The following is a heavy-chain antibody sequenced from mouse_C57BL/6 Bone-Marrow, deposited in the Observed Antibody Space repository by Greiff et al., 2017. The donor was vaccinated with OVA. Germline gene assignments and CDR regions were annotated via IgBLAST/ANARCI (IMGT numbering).Heavy chain of an antibody. CDR1: GYTFTSYW. V-gene: IGHV1-64*01. D-gene: IGHD3-2*02. J-gene: IGHJ3*01. CDR2: IHPTSGST. CDR3: AREGQLRPWFAY. Sequence: QVQLQQPGAELVKPGASVKLSCKASGYTFTSYWMHWVKQRPGQGLEWIGMIHPTSGSTNYNEKFKSKATLTVDKSSSTAYMQLSRLTSEDSAVYYCAREGQLRPWFAYWGQGTLVTVSA.